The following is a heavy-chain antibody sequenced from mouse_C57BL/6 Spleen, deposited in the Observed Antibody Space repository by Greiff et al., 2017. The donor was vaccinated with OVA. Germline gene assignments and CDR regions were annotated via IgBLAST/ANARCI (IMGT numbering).Heavy chain of an antibody. V-gene: IGHV10-1*01. J-gene: IGHJ4*01. CDR3: VRQGLLEYYAMDY. Sequence: EVQGVESGGGLVQPKGSLKLSCAASGFSFNTYAMNWVRQAPGKGLEWVARIRSKSNNYATYYADSVKDRFTISRDDSESMLYLQMNNLKTEDTAMYYCVRQGLLEYYAMDYWGQGTSVTVSS. CDR2: IRSKSNNYAT. CDR1: GFSFNTYA.